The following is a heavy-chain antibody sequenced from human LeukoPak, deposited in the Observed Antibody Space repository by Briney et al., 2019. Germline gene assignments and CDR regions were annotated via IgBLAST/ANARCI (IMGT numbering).Heavy chain of an antibody. CDR1: GFTFSSYS. D-gene: IGHD3-22*01. Sequence: GGSLRLSCAASGFTFSSYSMNWVRQAPGKGLEWVSYISSSSSTIYYADSVKGRFTISRDNAKNSLYLQMNSLRAEDTAVYYCAQIVVVIHDAFDIWGQGTMVTVSS. CDR2: ISSSSSTI. J-gene: IGHJ3*02. CDR3: AQIVVVIHDAFDI. V-gene: IGHV3-48*01.